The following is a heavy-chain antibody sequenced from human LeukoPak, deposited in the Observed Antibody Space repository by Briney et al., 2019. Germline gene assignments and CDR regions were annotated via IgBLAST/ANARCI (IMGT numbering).Heavy chain of an antibody. D-gene: IGHD3-9*01. J-gene: IGHJ5*02. V-gene: IGHV3-23*01. CDR3: AKAIAYYDILTGYYYNWFDP. CDR2: ISGSGGST. Sequence: PGGSLRLSCAASGFTFSSYAMSWVRQAPGKALEWVSAISGSGGSTYYADSVKGRFTISRDNSKNTLYLQMNSLRAEDTAVYYCAKAIAYYDILTGYYYNWFDPWGQGTLVTVSS. CDR1: GFTFSSYA.